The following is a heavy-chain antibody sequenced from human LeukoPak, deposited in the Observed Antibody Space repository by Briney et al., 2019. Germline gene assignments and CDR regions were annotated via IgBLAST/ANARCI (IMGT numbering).Heavy chain of an antibody. CDR2: MSPNSGNT. D-gene: IGHD3-3*01. V-gene: IGHV1-8*01. CDR1: GYTFTSYD. CDR3: ARGTTGFGVVSRY. J-gene: IGHJ4*02. Sequence: AASVKVSCKASGYTFTSYDINWVRQATGQGLEWMGWMSPNSGNTGYTQKFQGRVTMTRNTSISTAYMELSSLRSEDTAVYYCARGTTGFGVVSRYWGQGTLVTVSS.